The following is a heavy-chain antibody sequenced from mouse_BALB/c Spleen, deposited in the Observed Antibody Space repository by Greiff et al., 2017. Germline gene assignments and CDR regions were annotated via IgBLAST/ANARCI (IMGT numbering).Heavy chain of an antibody. CDR1: GYTFTDYE. V-gene: IGHV1-15*01. J-gene: IGHJ1*01. Sequence: QVQLQQSGAELVRPGASVTLSCKASGYTFTDYEMHWVKQTPVHGLEWIGAIDPETGGTAYNQKFKGKATLTADKSSSTAYMELRSLTSEDSAVYYCTREENLRRDWYFDVWGAGTTVTVSS. CDR2: IDPETGGT. CDR3: TREENLRRDWYFDV. D-gene: IGHD2-12*01.